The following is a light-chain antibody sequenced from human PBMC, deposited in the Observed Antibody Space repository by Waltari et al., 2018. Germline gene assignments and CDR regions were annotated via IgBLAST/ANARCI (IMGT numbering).Light chain of an antibody. J-gene: IGKJ1*01. Sequence: DIQMTQSPSSLSASAGDRVTITCRASQSISSYLNWYQQKPGKAPKLLIYAASSMQSGVPSRFSGSESGTDFTLTISSLQPEDFATYYCQQSYSTTWTFGQGTKVEIK. CDR3: QQSYSTTWT. CDR2: AAS. V-gene: IGKV1-39*01. CDR1: QSISSY.